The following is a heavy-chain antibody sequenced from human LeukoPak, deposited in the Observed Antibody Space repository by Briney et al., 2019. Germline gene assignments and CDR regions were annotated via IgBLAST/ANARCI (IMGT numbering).Heavy chain of an antibody. J-gene: IGHJ3*02. Sequence: GGSLRLSCAASGFTFSSYEMIWVRQAPGKGLEWVSYISSSGSTIYYADSVKGRFTLSRDNAKNSLYLQMNSLRAEVTAVYYCARDWSSYDSSGYRAFDIWGQGTMVTVSS. CDR2: ISSSGSTI. CDR3: ARDWSSYDSSGYRAFDI. D-gene: IGHD3-22*01. V-gene: IGHV3-48*03. CDR1: GFTFSSYE.